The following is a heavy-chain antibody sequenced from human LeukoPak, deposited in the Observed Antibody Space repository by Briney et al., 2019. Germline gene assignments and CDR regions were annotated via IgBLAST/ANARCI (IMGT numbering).Heavy chain of an antibody. V-gene: IGHV1-2*02. CDR2: MNPDSGGI. J-gene: IGHJ6*02. D-gene: IGHD3-10*01. CDR1: GYNFNGYY. Sequence: ASVKVSCKASGYNFNGYYIHWVRQAPGQGPEWMGWMNPDSGGIKYAQKFQGRVTMTRDTAITTVYLELRRLTSADTAVYYCARNYHGSGTDLPPEYYSGMDIWGQGTTVIVS. CDR3: ARNYHGSGTDLPPEYYSGMDI.